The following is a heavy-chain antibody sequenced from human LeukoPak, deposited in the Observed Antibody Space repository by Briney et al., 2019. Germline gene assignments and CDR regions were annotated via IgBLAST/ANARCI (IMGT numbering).Heavy chain of an antibody. D-gene: IGHD5-24*01. CDR2: GFYIGRT. CDR1: GASVRSHY. V-gene: IGHV4-59*02. CDR3: ARRDGDNYDFDY. Sequence: SETLSLTCTVSGASVRSHYWSWIRQTPGKGVEWLGYGFYIGRTNYNPSLGSRVAISLDTSKNQFSLRLTAVTAADTAVYYCARRDGDNYDFDYWGQGILVTVSS. J-gene: IGHJ4*02.